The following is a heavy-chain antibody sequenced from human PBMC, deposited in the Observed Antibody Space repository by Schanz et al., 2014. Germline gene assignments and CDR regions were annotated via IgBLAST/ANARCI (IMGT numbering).Heavy chain of an antibody. CDR3: ARDRTTDEFSRGRYCSGASCYDRQDWYFDL. CDR1: GGTFSSYA. J-gene: IGHJ2*01. Sequence: QVQLVQSGAEVKKPGSSVKVSCKASGGTFSSYAISWVRQAPGQGLEWIGGISPYNGQTSYAQKLQGRVTMCTDNSARTAYMEVRSMRADDTSVYYCARDRTTDEFSRGRYCSGASCYDRQDWYFDLWGRGTLVTVSS. D-gene: IGHD2-15*01. V-gene: IGHV1-18*01. CDR2: ISPYNGQT.